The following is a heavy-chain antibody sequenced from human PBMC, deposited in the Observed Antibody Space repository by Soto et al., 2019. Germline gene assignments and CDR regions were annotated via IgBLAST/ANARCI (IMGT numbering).Heavy chain of an antibody. V-gene: IGHV4-38-2*01. Sequence: PSETLSLTCAVSGYSISSGYYCGWIRQPPGKGLEWIGSIYHSGNTYYNPSLKSRVTISVDTSKNHFSLKLSSVTAADTAVCYCARARIVVAGTIVDYWGQGTLVTVSS. CDR1: GYSISSGYY. CDR2: IYHSGNT. D-gene: IGHD6-19*01. CDR3: ARARIVVAGTIVDY. J-gene: IGHJ4*02.